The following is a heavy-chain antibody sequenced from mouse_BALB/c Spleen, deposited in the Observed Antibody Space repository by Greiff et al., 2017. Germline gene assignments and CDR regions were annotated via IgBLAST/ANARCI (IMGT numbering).Heavy chain of an antibody. V-gene: IGHV2-6-7*01. D-gene: IGHD1-1*01. CDR3: AREVITTVVASMDY. Sequence: VKLMESGPGLVAPSQSLSITCTVSGFSLTGYGVNWVRQPPGKGLEWLGMIWGDGSTDYNSALKSRLSIGKDNSKSQVFLKMNSLQTDDTARYYCAREVITTVVASMDYWGQGTSVTVSS. J-gene: IGHJ4*01. CDR1: GFSLTGYG. CDR2: IWGDGST.